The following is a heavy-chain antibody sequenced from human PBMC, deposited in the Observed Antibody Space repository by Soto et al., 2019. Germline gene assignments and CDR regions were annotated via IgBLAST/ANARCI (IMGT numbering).Heavy chain of an antibody. CDR2: INAGNGNT. CDR3: AREGGLAVAGTIYYYYGMDV. CDR1: GYTFTSYA. D-gene: IGHD6-19*01. V-gene: IGHV1-3*01. J-gene: IGHJ6*02. Sequence: GASVNVSFKASGYTFTSYAMHWVRQAPGQRLEWMGWINAGNGNTKYSQKFQGRVTITRDTSASTAYMELSSLRSEDTAVYYCAREGGLAVAGTIYYYYGMDVWGQGPTVTVSS.